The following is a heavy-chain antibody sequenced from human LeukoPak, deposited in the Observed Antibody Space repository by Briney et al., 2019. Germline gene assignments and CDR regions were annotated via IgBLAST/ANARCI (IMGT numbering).Heavy chain of an antibody. CDR1: EFTFSAHW. CDR3: VRDRPHNCFDP. V-gene: IGHV3-74*01. J-gene: IGHJ5*02. Sequence: PGGSLRLSCAASEFTFSAHWMHWVRQVPGKGLVYIAYIDNDGTNTNYADSVKGRFTISRDNAKNTLYLQMNSPRVKDTAVYYCVRDRPHNCFDPWGQGTLVTVSS. CDR2: IDNDGTNT. D-gene: IGHD6-6*01.